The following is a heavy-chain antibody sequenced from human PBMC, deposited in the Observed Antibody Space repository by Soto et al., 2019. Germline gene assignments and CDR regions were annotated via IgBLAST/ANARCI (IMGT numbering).Heavy chain of an antibody. D-gene: IGHD3-10*01. Sequence: EVQLLESGGGLVQPGGSLRLSCAASGFTFDSYAMSWVRLAPGRGLEWVSAISGSGTSTYYADSVRGRFTISRENSQSTLYLHMNSLRAEDTAMYYCAKIPAYYYRSGSYGPFDIWGQGTMLTVSS. J-gene: IGHJ3*02. CDR1: GFTFDSYA. CDR2: ISGSGTST. V-gene: IGHV3-23*01. CDR3: AKIPAYYYRSGSYGPFDI.